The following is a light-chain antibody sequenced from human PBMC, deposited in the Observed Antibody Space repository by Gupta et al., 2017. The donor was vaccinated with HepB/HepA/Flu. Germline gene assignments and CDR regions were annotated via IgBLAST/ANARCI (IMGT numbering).Light chain of an antibody. V-gene: IGLV2-14*03. CDR1: SSDIGDYSH. CDR3: SSVSRVSTVL. CDR2: AVH. Sequence: QSALTQPASVSGSPGQSITISCSGASSDIGDYSHVSWFQQHPGKGPKLIIYAVHNRPAGVSYRFSGSKSGNTASLTISGRQADDEATYYCSSVSRVSTVLFGGGTKLTVL. J-gene: IGLJ2*01.